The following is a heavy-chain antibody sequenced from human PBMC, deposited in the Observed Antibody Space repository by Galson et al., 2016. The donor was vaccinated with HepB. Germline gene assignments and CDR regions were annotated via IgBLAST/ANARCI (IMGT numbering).Heavy chain of an antibody. J-gene: IGHJ5*02. D-gene: IGHD3-22*01. V-gene: IGHV1-46*01. Sequence: SVKVSCKASGYTFTSHWMHWVRQAPGQGLEWMGIINPAGGSTSYAQKFQDRVTLTRDTSTRTVYMELSSLRSEDTAVYYCARDHSRSNYDSGNYWWFDPWGQGTLVTVSS. CDR2: INPAGGST. CDR1: GYTFTSHW. CDR3: ARDHSRSNYDSGNYWWFDP.